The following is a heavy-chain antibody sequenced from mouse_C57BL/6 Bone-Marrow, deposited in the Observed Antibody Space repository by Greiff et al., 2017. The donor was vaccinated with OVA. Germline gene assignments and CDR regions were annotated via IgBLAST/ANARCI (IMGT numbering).Heavy chain of an antibody. CDR1: GYTFTSYW. V-gene: IGHV1-55*01. Sequence: VQLQQPGAELVKPGASVKMSCKASGYTFTSYWITWVKQRPGQGLEWIGDIYPGSGSTNYNEKFKSKATLTVDTSSGTAYMQLSSLTSEDSAVYYCARFGGNYGYFDVWGTGTTVTVSS. CDR3: ARFGGNYGYFDV. J-gene: IGHJ1*03. D-gene: IGHD2-1*01. CDR2: IYPGSGST.